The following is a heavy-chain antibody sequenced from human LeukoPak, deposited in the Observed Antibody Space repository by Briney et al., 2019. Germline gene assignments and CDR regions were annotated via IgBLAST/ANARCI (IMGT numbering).Heavy chain of an antibody. CDR1: GFTFSNYW. V-gene: IGHV3-7*03. J-gene: IGHJ4*02. D-gene: IGHD5-18*01. CDR2: IKQDGSGK. CDR3: ARGFHSYGLSYYFDY. Sequence: PGGSLRLSCAASGFTFSNYWMSWVRQAPGKGLEWVANIKQDGSGKYYVDSVKGRFTISRHTSKNTVFLQMNKLRVEDTAVYFCARGFHSYGLSYYFDYWGQGTGVTVSS.